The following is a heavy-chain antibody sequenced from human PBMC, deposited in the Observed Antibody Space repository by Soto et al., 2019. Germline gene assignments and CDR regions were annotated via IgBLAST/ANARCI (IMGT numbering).Heavy chain of an antibody. V-gene: IGHV1-69*01. CDR3: ARDREQLGVSVNYGLDV. CDR1: GGTFSTHA. D-gene: IGHD6-6*01. CDR2: IMPIFGTA. J-gene: IGHJ6*02. Sequence: QVQLVQSGAEVKKPGSSVKVSCKASGGTFSTHAVNWVRQAPGQGLEWMGGIMPIFGTAKYAQKFQGRVTITADESTSTAYMEMSSLISEDTAVYYCARDREQLGVSVNYGLDVWGQGTTVTVSS.